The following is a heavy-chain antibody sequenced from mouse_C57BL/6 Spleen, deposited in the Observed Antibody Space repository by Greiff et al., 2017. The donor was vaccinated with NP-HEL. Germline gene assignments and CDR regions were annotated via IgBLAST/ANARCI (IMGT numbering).Heavy chain of an antibody. CDR2: INPNNGGT. V-gene: IGHV1-26*01. J-gene: IGHJ4*01. CDR3: ARRGYSYYAMDY. Sequence: VQLQQSGPELVKPGASVKISCKASGYTFTDYYMNWVKQSHGKSLEWIGDINPNNGGTSYNQKFKGKATLTVDKSSSTAYMELRSLTSEDSAVYYCARRGYSYYAMDYWGQGTSVTVSS. D-gene: IGHD2-14*01. CDR1: GYTFTDYY.